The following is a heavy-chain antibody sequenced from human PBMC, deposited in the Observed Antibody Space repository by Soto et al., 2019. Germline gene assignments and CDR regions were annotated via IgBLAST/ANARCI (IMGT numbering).Heavy chain of an antibody. Sequence: GASVKVSCKASGYTFTSYYMHWVRQAPGQGLEWMGIINPSGGSTSYAQKFQGRVTMTRDTSTSTVYMELSSLRSDDTAVYYCARDPYGHTDYVRNWFDPWGQGTLVTVSS. CDR1: GYTFTSYY. CDR3: ARDPYGHTDYVRNWFDP. CDR2: INPSGGST. D-gene: IGHD4-17*01. V-gene: IGHV1-46*01. J-gene: IGHJ5*02.